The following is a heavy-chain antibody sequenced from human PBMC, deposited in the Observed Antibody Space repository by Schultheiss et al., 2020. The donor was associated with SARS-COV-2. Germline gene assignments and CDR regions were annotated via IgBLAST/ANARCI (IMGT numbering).Heavy chain of an antibody. CDR2: IKQDGSEK. Sequence: GGSLRLSCAASGFTFSSYAMSWVRQAPGEGLEWVANIKQDGSEKYYVDSVKGRFTISRDNAKNSLHLQMNSLRAEDTAVYYCARSMYYYSGMDVWGQGTTVTVSS. CDR3: ARSMYYYSGMDV. J-gene: IGHJ6*02. D-gene: IGHD2-21*01. V-gene: IGHV3-7*03. CDR1: GFTFSSYA.